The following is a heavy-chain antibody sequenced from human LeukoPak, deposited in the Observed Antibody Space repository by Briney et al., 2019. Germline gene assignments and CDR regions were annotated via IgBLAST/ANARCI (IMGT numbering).Heavy chain of an antibody. CDR2: ISDSGNST. Sequence: GGSLRLSCAASGFFFSNYAMSWVRQAPGKGLEWVSGISDSGNSTYYADSVKGRFTISRDNFKNTLFLQMSSLRAEDTAIYYCAKKTSYHIDYWGQGTLVSVSS. J-gene: IGHJ4*02. D-gene: IGHD2-2*01. CDR1: GFFFSNYA. CDR3: AKKTSYHIDY. V-gene: IGHV3-23*01.